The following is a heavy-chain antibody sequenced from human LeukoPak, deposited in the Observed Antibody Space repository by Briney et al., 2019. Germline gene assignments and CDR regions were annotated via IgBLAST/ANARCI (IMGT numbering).Heavy chain of an antibody. J-gene: IGHJ4*02. Sequence: PGGSLRLSCAASGFTFSSYAMHWVRQAPGKGLEWVSSISGSGSGGSTYYADSVKGRFTISRDNSKNTLYLQMNSLRVEDTAVYYCAKSGYNRFDYWGQGTLVTVSS. CDR2: ISGSGSGGST. D-gene: IGHD5-24*01. V-gene: IGHV3-23*01. CDR3: AKSGYNRFDY. CDR1: GFTFSSYA.